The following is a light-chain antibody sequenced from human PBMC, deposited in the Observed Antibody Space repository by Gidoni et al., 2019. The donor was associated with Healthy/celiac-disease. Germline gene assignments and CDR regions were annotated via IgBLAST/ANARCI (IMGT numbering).Light chain of an antibody. V-gene: IGKV1-9*01. CDR2: AAS. CDR1: QGISSY. Sequence: DIQLTQSPSFLSASVGDRVTITCRASQGISSYLAWYQQKPGKAPKLLLYAASPLQSGVPSRFSGSGSGTEFTLTISSLQPEDFATYSCQQLNSYPRTFGGGTKVEI. CDR3: QQLNSYPRT. J-gene: IGKJ4*01.